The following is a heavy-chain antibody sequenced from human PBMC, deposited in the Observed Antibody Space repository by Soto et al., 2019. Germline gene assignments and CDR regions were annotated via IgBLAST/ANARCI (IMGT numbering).Heavy chain of an antibody. CDR3: ARGLDDFWSGSNMRGYFDY. D-gene: IGHD3-3*01. CDR2: ISYDGSNK. Sequence: PGGSLRLSCAASGFTFSSYAMHWVRQAPGKGLEWVAVISYDGSNKYYADSVKGRFTIPRDNSKNTLYLQMNSLRAEDTAVYYCARGLDDFWSGSNMRGYFDYWGQGTLVAVSS. J-gene: IGHJ4*02. CDR1: GFTFSSYA. V-gene: IGHV3-30-3*01.